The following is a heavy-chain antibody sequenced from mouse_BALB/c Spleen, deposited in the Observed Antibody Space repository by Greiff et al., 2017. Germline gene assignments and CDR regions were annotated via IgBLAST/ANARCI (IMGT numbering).Heavy chain of an antibody. J-gene: IGHJ3*01. V-gene: IGHV5-15*02. Sequence: EVMLVESGGGLVQPGGSRKLSCAASGFTFSDYGMAWVRQAPGKGPEWVAFISNLAYSIYYADTVTGRFTISRENAKNTLYLEMSSLRSEDTAMYYCARGSPGFAYWGQGTLVTVSA. CDR3: ARGSPGFAY. CDR1: GFTFSDYG. CDR2: ISNLAYSI.